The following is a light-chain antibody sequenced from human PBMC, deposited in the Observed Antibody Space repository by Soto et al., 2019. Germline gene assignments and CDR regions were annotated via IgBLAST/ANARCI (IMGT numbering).Light chain of an antibody. CDR2: GAS. V-gene: IGKV3-15*01. CDR3: QQYNNWPPLWT. Sequence: EIVMTQSPATLSVSPGERATLSCRASQSVSSNLAWYQQKPGQAPRLLIYGASTRATCIPARFSGSGSGTEFTLTISSLQSEAFAVYYCQQYNNWPPLWTFGQGTKVEIK. CDR1: QSVSSN. J-gene: IGKJ1*01.